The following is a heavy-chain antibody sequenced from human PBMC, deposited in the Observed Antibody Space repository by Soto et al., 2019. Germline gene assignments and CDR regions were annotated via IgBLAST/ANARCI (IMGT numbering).Heavy chain of an antibody. J-gene: IGHJ4*02. V-gene: IGHV3-30*18. CDR3: ANSDGSGSYHLDY. Sequence: QVQLVESGGGVVQPGRSLRLSCAASGFTFSSYGMHWDRQAPGKGLERVAVISYDGSNKYYADSVKGRFTISRDTSKNTLYLQMNSLRAEDTAVYYCANSDGSGSYHLDYWGQGTLVTFSS. D-gene: IGHD3-10*01. CDR2: ISYDGSNK. CDR1: GFTFSSYG.